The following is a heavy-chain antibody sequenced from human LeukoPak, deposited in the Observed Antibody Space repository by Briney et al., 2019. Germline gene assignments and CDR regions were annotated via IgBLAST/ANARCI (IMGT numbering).Heavy chain of an antibody. J-gene: IGHJ4*02. CDR1: GFTFSDYY. V-gene: IGHV3-11*04. Sequence: GGSLRLSCAASGFTFSDYYMSWIRQAPGKGLEWVSYISSSGSTIYYADSVKGRFTISRDNAKNSLYLQMNSLRAEDTAVYYCARNLYRIVVVPHYFDYWGQGTLVTVSS. D-gene: IGHD3-22*01. CDR2: ISSSGSTI. CDR3: ARNLYRIVVVPHYFDY.